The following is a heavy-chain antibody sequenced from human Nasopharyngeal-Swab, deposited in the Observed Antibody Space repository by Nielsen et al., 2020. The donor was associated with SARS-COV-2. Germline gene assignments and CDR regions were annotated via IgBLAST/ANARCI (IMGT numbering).Heavy chain of an antibody. CDR3: TRSFGGASEY. D-gene: IGHD3-16*01. CDR1: GFIFSNYG. V-gene: IGHV3-33*01. CDR2: IWYDGSNK. J-gene: IGHJ4*02. Sequence: GESLKISCAASGFIFSNYGMHWVRQAPGKGLEWVAVIWYDGSNKYYAGSVKGRFTISRDNSKNTLYLQMNSLRAEDTAVYYCTRSFGGASEYWGQGTLVTVSS.